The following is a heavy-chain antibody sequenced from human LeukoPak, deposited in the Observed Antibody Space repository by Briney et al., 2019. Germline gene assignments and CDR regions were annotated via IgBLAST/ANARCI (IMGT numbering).Heavy chain of an antibody. J-gene: IGHJ3*02. D-gene: IGHD3-22*01. CDR3: ASGTSERSGRVDAFDI. V-gene: IGHV3-53*01. Sequence: PGGSLRLTRAVSGFGVSSYYMSWVRQAPGKGLEWVSGIYGGGSIYYADSVKGRSTISRDNSKNTVFLQMNSLRAEDTAVYYCASGTSERSGRVDAFDIWGQGTMVTVSS. CDR2: IYGGGSI. CDR1: GFGVSSYY.